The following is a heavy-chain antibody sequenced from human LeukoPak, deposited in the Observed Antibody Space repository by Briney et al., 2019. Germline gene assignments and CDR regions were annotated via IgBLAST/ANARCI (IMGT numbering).Heavy chain of an antibody. CDR3: ARDASSWPTLEY. J-gene: IGHJ4*02. V-gene: IGHV4-39*07. CDR1: GGSIRSSYYY. D-gene: IGHD6-13*01. CDR2: IYDSGST. Sequence: PSEILSLTCTVSGGSIRSSYYYWGWIRQPPGKGLEWIGSIYDSGSTYYNPSLKSRVTISVDTSKNQFSLRLTSVTAADTAVYYCARDASSWPTLEYWGQGTLVTVSS.